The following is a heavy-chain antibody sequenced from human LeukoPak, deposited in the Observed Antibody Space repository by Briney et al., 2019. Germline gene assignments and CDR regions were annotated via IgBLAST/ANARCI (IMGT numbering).Heavy chain of an antibody. J-gene: IGHJ4*02. D-gene: IGHD2-21*02. Sequence: PGGSLRLSCAATGFTSVNYAMSWVRQAPGKGLEWVSTLSGDGSDTYYADSVKGRFTISRDTSKNTLFLQMNSLRADDTAIYYCTKGGHGDYWGQGTMVTVSS. CDR2: LSGDGSDT. V-gene: IGHV3-23*01. CDR1: GFTSVNYA. CDR3: TKGGHGDY.